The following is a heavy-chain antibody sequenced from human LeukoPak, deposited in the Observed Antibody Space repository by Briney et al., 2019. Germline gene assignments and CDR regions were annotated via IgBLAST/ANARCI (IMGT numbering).Heavy chain of an antibody. J-gene: IGHJ5*02. CDR1: GGSISSSSYY. CDR2: IYYRGST. CDR3: ARHSSPDYGDPGDWFDP. Sequence: SETLSLTCTVSGGSISSSSYYWGWIRQPPGKGLEWIGSIYYRGSTYYNPSLKSRVTISVDTSKNQFSLKLSSVTAADTAVYYCARHSSPDYGDPGDWFDPWGQGTLVTVSS. V-gene: IGHV4-39*01. D-gene: IGHD4-17*01.